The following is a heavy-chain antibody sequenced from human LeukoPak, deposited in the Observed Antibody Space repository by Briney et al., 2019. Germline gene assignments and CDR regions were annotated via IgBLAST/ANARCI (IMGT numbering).Heavy chain of an antibody. CDR2: ILPMLGTA. CDR1: GGALSDYT. J-gene: IGHJ6*03. D-gene: IGHD3/OR15-3a*01. Sequence: WASVKVSCKAYGGALSDYTISWVRQAPGQGLEWMGAILPMLGTAKYAQSLQGRVTITTDDSSSTVYMELSSLRFEDTASYFCARDGLLTRTGMDVWGKGTTVTVSS. CDR3: ARDGLLTRTGMDV. V-gene: IGHV1-69*16.